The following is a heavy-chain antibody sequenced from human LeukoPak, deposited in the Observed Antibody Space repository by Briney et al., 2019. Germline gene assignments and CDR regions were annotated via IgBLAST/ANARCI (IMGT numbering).Heavy chain of an antibody. D-gene: IGHD6-6*01. J-gene: IGHJ4*02. CDR3: ARGSSQLVLEHY. CDR1: GYTFTGYY. CDR2: INPNSGGT. Sequence: ASVKVSCKASGYTFTGYYMHWVRQAPGLGFEWMGWINPNSGGTNYAQKFQGRVTMTRDTSISTAYMELSRLRSDDTAVYYCARGSSQLVLEHYWGQGTLVTVSS. V-gene: IGHV1-2*02.